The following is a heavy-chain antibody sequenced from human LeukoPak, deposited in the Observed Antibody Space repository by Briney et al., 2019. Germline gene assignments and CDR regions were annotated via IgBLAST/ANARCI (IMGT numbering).Heavy chain of an antibody. D-gene: IGHD3-16*01. CDR1: GGSFSGFY. Sequence: SETLSLTCAVYGGSFSGFYWTWIRQPPGKGLEWVGEIIHTGSTNYNPSLKSRVTMSVDTSKNQFSLNLTSVTAADTAVYYCARIWGGYWGQGTLVTVSS. J-gene: IGHJ4*02. V-gene: IGHV4-34*12. CDR3: ARIWGGY. CDR2: IIHTGST.